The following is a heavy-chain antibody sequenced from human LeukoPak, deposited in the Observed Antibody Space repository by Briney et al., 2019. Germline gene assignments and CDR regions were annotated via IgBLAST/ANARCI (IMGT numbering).Heavy chain of an antibody. V-gene: IGHV4-59*11. Sequence: SETLSLTCSVSGASISSHYWSWIRQPPGKGLEWIGYIYYSVRTNYNPSLKSRVTISVYTSENQFSVKLSSVTAADTAVYYCARLKYYYDSSGYRAEYFQHWGQGTLVTVSS. CDR3: ARLKYYYDSSGYRAEYFQH. J-gene: IGHJ1*01. CDR1: GASISSHY. CDR2: IYYSVRT. D-gene: IGHD3-22*01.